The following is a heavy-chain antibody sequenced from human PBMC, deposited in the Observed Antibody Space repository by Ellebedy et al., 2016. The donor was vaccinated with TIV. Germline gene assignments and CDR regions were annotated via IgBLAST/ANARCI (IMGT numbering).Heavy chain of an antibody. CDR1: GFTFSSYG. V-gene: IGHV3-33*01. D-gene: IGHD2-2*01. CDR3: ARDYGYCSSTSCYYYYYGMDV. Sequence: GGSLRLXXAASGFTFSSYGMHWVRQAPGKGLEWVAVIWYDGSNKYYADSVKGRFTISRDNSKNTLYLQMNSLRAEDTAVYYCARDYGYCSSTSCYYYYYGMDVWGQGTTVTVSS. CDR2: IWYDGSNK. J-gene: IGHJ6*02.